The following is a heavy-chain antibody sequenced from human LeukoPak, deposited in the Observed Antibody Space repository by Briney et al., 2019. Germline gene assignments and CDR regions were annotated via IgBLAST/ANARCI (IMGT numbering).Heavy chain of an antibody. Sequence: SVKVSCKASGGTFSNYAFSWVRQAPGQGHEWMGRIIPFLDMANYAHKFQGRVTIIADKSTSTAYMELSSLTSEDTAIYYCARGEAAAGTWNYWGQGTLVTVSS. CDR1: GGTFSNYA. V-gene: IGHV1-69*04. D-gene: IGHD6-13*01. J-gene: IGHJ4*02. CDR3: ARGEAAAGTWNY. CDR2: IIPFLDMA.